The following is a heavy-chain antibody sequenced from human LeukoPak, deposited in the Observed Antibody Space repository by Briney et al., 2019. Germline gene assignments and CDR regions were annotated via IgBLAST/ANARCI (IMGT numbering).Heavy chain of an antibody. CDR1: GFTFSSYG. D-gene: IGHD4-11*01. V-gene: IGHV3-30*18. Sequence: GGSLRLSCAASGFTFSSYGMHWVRQAPGKGLEWVAVISYDGSNKYYADSVKGRFTISRDNSKNTLYLQMNSLRAEDTAVYYCAKDSNGPKTHWGQGTLVTVSS. CDR3: AKDSNGPKTH. J-gene: IGHJ4*02. CDR2: ISYDGSNK.